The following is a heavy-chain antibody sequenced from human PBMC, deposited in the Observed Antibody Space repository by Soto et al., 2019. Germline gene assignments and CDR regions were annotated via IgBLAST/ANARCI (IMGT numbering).Heavy chain of an antibody. J-gene: IGHJ3*02. D-gene: IGHD3-22*01. CDR1: GFTFSSYG. CDR3: AKGPWLFGQNAFDI. V-gene: IGHV3-30*18. Sequence: GGSLRLSCAASGFTFSSYGMHWVRQAPGKGLEWVAVISYDGSNKYYADSVKGRFTISRDNSKNTLYLQMNSLRAEDTAVYYCAKGPWLFGQNAFDIWGQETMVTVSS. CDR2: ISYDGSNK.